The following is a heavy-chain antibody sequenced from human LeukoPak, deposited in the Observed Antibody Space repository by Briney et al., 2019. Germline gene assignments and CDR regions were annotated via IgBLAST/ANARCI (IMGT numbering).Heavy chain of an antibody. CDR2: INHSGST. CDR1: GGSFSGYY. CDR3: ARDHFGSLDS. V-gene: IGHV4-34*01. Sequence: SETLSLTCAVYGGSFSGYYWSWIRQPPGKGLEWIGEINHSGSTNYNPSLKSRVTISVDTSKNQFSLKLSSVTAADTAVYFCARDHFGSLDSWGQGILVTVSS. D-gene: IGHD3-10*01. J-gene: IGHJ4*02.